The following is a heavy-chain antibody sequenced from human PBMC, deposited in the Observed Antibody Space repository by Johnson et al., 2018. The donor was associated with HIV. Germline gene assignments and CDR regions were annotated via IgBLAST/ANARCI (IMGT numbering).Heavy chain of an antibody. CDR3: ASLIWGGGFDI. CDR1: GFTFSSYA. J-gene: IGHJ3*02. CDR2: ISSSGGRT. V-gene: IGHV3-64*07. D-gene: IGHD3-16*01. Sequence: VQLVESGGGVVQPGGSLRLSCAASGFTFSSYAMHWVRQAPGKGLAYVSAISSSGGRTYYADSVKGRFTISRDNSKNTLYLQMGSLRDEDMAVYYCASLIWGGGFDIWGQGTIVTVSS.